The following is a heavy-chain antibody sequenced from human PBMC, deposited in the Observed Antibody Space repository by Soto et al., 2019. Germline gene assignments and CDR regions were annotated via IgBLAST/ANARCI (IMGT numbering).Heavy chain of an antibody. Sequence: GGSLRLSCTASGFTFGDYAMSWFRQAPGKGLEWVGFIRRKAYGGQNEYAASLKGRFTISRDDSKSIAYLEMNSLKTEDTAVYYCTRDPEWIFLEWFPYYYMDVWGKGTTVTVSS. J-gene: IGHJ6*03. CDR1: GFTFGDYA. V-gene: IGHV3-49*03. CDR2: IRRKAYGGQN. D-gene: IGHD3-3*01. CDR3: TRDPEWIFLEWFPYYYMDV.